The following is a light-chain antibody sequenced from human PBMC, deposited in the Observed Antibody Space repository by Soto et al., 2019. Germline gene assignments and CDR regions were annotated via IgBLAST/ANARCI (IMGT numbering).Light chain of an antibody. J-gene: IGLJ1*01. V-gene: IGLV2-18*02. CDR2: EVT. CDR1: SSDVGKYDR. CDR3: SSYTSTSRYV. Sequence: ARNHALYGTGVHRRSVPIFCTETSSDVGKYDRVSWYQQPPGTAPKLIIYEVTNRPSGVPARFSGSKSGNTASLTISGLQAEDEADYYCSSYTSTSRYVFGAGTKVTVL.